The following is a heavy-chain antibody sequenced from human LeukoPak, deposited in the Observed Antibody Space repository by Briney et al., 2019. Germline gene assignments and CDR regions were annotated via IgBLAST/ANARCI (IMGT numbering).Heavy chain of an antibody. CDR1: GYTFTGYY. CDR2: INPNSGGT. Sequence: ASVKVSCKASGYTFTGYYMHWVRQAPGQGLEWMGWINPNSGGTNYAQKFQGRVTMTRDTSISTAYMELSRLRSDDTAVYYCARSLTGTSILDYWGQGTLVTVSS. CDR3: ARSLTGTSILDY. D-gene: IGHD2/OR15-2a*01. V-gene: IGHV1-2*02. J-gene: IGHJ4*02.